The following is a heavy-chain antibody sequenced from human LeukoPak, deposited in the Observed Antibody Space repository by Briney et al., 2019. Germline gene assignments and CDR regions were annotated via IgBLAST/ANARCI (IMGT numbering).Heavy chain of an antibody. J-gene: IGHJ4*02. CDR1: GYTFTSYG. CDR3: ARPFSPDDSSDYYFDY. CDR2: ISAYNGNT. D-gene: IGHD3-22*01. V-gene: IGHV1-18*01. Sequence: PLASVKVSCKASGYTFTSYGISWVRQAPGQGLEWMGWISAYNGNTNYAQKLQGRVTMTTDTSTSTVYMELSSLRSEDTAVYYCARPFSPDDSSDYYFDYWGQGTLVTVSS.